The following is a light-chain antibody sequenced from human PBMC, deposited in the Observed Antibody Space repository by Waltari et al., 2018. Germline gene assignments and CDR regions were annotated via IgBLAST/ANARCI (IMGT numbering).Light chain of an antibody. Sequence: QSVLTQPPSASGTPGQRVTISCSGSSSNIGINTVNWYQQLPGTAPKLLIYRNNQRPSGVPDRFSGSTSGTSASLAISGLQSEDEADYYCAVWDDSLNGWVFGGGTKLTVL. CDR3: AVWDDSLNGWV. CDR2: RNN. V-gene: IGLV1-44*01. J-gene: IGLJ3*02. CDR1: SSNIGINT.